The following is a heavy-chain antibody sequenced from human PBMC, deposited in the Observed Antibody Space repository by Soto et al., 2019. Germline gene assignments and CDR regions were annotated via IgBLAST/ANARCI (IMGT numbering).Heavy chain of an antibody. CDR1: GFTFTSSA. Sequence: ASVKVSCKASGFTFTSSAVQWVRQARGQRLEWIGWIVVGSGNTNYAQKFQERVTITRDMSTSTAYMELSSLRSEDTAVYYCARDSLAYCGGDCLPQDMDVWGKGTTVTVSS. D-gene: IGHD2-21*01. CDR3: ARDSLAYCGGDCLPQDMDV. V-gene: IGHV1-58*01. J-gene: IGHJ6*03. CDR2: IVVGSGNT.